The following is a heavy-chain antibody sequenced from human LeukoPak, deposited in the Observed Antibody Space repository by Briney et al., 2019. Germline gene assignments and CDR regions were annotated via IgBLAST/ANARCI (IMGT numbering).Heavy chain of an antibody. CDR1: GYTLTELS. Sequence: ASVKVSCKVSGYTLTELSMHWVRQAPGKGLEWMGGFHPEDGETIYAQNFQGRVTMTEDTSTDTAYMELSSLRSEDTAVYYCATVRYFDSFLFDYWGQGILVTVSS. D-gene: IGHD3-9*01. J-gene: IGHJ4*02. CDR3: ATVRYFDSFLFDY. CDR2: FHPEDGET. V-gene: IGHV1-24*01.